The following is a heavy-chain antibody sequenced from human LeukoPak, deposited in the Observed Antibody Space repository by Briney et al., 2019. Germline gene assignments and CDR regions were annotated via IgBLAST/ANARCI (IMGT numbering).Heavy chain of an antibody. D-gene: IGHD5-12*01. CDR1: GFTFSSYW. V-gene: IGHV3-33*08. CDR3: ARESSRVATVNYFDY. J-gene: IGHJ4*02. CDR2: IWYDGSNK. Sequence: GSLRLSCAASGFTFSSYWMHWVRQAPGKGLEWVAVIWYDGSNKYYADSVKGRFIISRDNSKNTLYLQMNSLRAEDTAVYYCARESSRVATVNYFDYWGQGTLATVSS.